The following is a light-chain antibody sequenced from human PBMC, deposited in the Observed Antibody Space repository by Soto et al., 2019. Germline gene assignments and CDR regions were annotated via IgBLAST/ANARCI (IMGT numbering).Light chain of an antibody. V-gene: IGKV3-20*01. CDR3: QQYDSSPIT. CDR2: GAS. CDR1: QSLRSNF. J-gene: IGKJ5*01. Sequence: EIVLTQSPATLCLSPGERATLSCTASQSLRSNFLAWYQQKPGQAPSLLIYGASRRATGIPDRFSGSGSGTDFTLTISRLEPEDFAVYYRQQYDSSPITFGQGTRLEIK.